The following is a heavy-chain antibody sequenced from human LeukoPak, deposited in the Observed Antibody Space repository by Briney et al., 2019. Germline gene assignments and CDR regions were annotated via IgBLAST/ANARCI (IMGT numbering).Heavy chain of an antibody. CDR3: ARENYDFWSGYIPHWFDP. V-gene: IGHV4-31*03. J-gene: IGHJ5*02. CDR1: GGSISSGGYY. D-gene: IGHD3-3*01. Sequence: SETLSLTCTVSGGSISSGGYYWSWIRQHPGKGLEWIGYIYYSGSTYYNPSLKSRVTISVDTSKNQFSLKLSSVTAADTAVYYCARENYDFWSGYIPHWFDPWGQGTLVTVSS. CDR2: IYYSGST.